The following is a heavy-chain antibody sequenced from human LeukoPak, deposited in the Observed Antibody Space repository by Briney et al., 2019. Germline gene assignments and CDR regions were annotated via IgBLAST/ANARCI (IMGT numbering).Heavy chain of an antibody. D-gene: IGHD3-3*01. CDR2: IIPIFGTA. CDR1: GGTFSSYA. J-gene: IGHJ4*02. CDR3: ARDHYDFWSGYSSSFDY. V-gene: IGHV1-69*13. Sequence: SVKVCCKASGGTFSSYAISWVRQTPGQGLEWMGGIIPIFGTANYAQKFQGRVTITADESTSTAYMELSSLRSEDTAVYYCARDHYDFWSGYSSSFDYWGQGTLVTVSS.